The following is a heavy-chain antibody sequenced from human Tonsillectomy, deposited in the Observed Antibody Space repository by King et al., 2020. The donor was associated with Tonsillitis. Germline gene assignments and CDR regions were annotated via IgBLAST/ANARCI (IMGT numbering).Heavy chain of an antibody. CDR3: ASDVRSGDYCYY. CDR2: INPNSGGT. D-gene: IGHD4-17*01. V-gene: IGHV1-2*02. CDR1: GYTFTGYY. J-gene: IGHJ4*01. Sequence: HVQLVESGAEVKKPGASVKVSCKASGYTFTGYYMHWVRQAPGQGLEWMGWINPNSGGTNYAQKFQGRVTMTRDTSKSTAYMDLSRLRSEDTAVYYCASDVRSGDYCYYWGRGTLVTVSS.